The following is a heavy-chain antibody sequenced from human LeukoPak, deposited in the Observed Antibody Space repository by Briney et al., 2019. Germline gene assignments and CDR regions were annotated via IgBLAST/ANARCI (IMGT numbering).Heavy chain of an antibody. CDR1: GGSISSYS. J-gene: IGHJ5*02. CDR3: ARGMTTGPNP. V-gene: IGHV4-59*08. Sequence: SETLSLTCTVSGGSISSYSWSWIRQPPGKGLEWIGYIYYSGSTNYNPSLKSRLTISVDTSKNQFSLKLSSVTAADTAVYYCARGMTTGPNPWGQGTLVTVSS. CDR2: IYYSGST. D-gene: IGHD4-17*01.